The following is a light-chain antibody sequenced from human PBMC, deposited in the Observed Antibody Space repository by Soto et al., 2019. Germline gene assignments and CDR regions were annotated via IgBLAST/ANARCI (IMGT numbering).Light chain of an antibody. CDR2: SAS. CDR1: QSVGSN. V-gene: IGKV3-15*01. Sequence: EIVMTQSPATLSVSPGERATLSCRASQSVGSNLAWYQQKSGQAPRLLIYSASTRATGIPARLSCSASGTAFTLTFSSLHSEDYSVYYCLQHDDLPLTFGHGTRLEIK. CDR3: LQHDDLPLT. J-gene: IGKJ5*01.